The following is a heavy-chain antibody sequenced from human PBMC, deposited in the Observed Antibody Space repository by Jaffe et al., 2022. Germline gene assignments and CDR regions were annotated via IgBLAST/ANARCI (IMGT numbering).Heavy chain of an antibody. D-gene: IGHD6-13*01. CDR2: IYHSGST. CDR1: GYSISSGYY. CDR3: ARQTRAAGFDY. J-gene: IGHJ4*02. V-gene: IGHV4-38-2*01. Sequence: QVQLQESGPGLVKPSETLSLTCAVSGYSISSGYYWGWIRQPPGKGLEWIGSIYHSGSTYYNPSLKSRVTISVDTSKNQFSLKLSSVTAADTAVYYCARQTRAAGFDYWGQGTLVTVSS.